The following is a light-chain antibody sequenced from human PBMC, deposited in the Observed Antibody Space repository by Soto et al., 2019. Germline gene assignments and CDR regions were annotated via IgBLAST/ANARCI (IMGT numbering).Light chain of an antibody. CDR2: GAS. Sequence: EIVMTQSPATLSVSPGERATLSCRASQTVNSNLAWYQKKPGQAPRLLIYGASTRAPGIPARFSGSGSGTVFTLTISSLQSEDFAVYYCQQYNNWPPLTFGGGTKVEI. V-gene: IGKV3D-15*01. CDR1: QTVNSN. CDR3: QQYNNWPPLT. J-gene: IGKJ4*01.